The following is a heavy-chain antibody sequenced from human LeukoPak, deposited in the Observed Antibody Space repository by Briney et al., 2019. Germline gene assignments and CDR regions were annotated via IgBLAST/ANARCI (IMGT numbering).Heavy chain of an antibody. J-gene: IGHJ4*02. CDR1: GGSFSGYY. CDR3: ARRHDSSGYYYSDY. Sequence: SETLSLTCAVYGGSFSGYYWSWIRQPPGKGLEWIGEINHSGSTNYNPSLKSRVTISVDTSKNQFSLKLSSVTAADTAVYYCARRHDSSGYYYSDYWGQGTLVTVSS. CDR2: INHSGST. D-gene: IGHD3-22*01. V-gene: IGHV4-34*01.